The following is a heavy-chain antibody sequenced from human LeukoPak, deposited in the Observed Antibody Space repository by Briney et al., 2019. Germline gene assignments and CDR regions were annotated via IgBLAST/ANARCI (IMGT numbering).Heavy chain of an antibody. CDR1: GITFTNAW. D-gene: IGHD3-22*01. CDR2: IKSKSDGGTA. Sequence: GGSLRLSCAASGITFTNAWMNWVRQAPGKGLEWVGRIKSKSDGGTADYAAPVNGRFTISRDDSKNTLFLQMNSLKTEDTAVYYCATAPGYWMSVPFDFWGPGTLVTVSS. J-gene: IGHJ4*02. V-gene: IGHV3-15*01. CDR3: ATAPGYWMSVPFDF.